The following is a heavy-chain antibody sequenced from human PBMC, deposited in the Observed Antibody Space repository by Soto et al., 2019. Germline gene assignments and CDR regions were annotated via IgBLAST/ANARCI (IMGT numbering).Heavy chain of an antibody. Sequence: PGGSLRLSCAASGFTFSSYTMHWVRQAPGKGLEYVSTISSYGGSTYYANSVKGRFTISRDNSKNTLYLQMGSLRAEDMAVYYCAREDCGSTSCFGFDHWGPGTLVTVSS. D-gene: IGHD2-2*01. J-gene: IGHJ4*02. CDR2: ISSYGGST. CDR3: AREDCGSTSCFGFDH. V-gene: IGHV3-64*01. CDR1: GFTFSSYT.